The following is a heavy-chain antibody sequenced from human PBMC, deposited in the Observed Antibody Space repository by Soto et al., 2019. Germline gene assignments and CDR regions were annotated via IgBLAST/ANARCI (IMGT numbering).Heavy chain of an antibody. V-gene: IGHV4-38-2*01. CDR3: ARRQNGADPTDAFDI. Sequence: SETLSLTCAVAGYSISSGYYWGWIRQPPGKGLEWIVSIYHSGSTYYNPSLKSRVTISVDTSKNQFSLKLSSVTAADTAVYYCARRQNGADPTDAFDIWGQGTMVTV. J-gene: IGHJ3*02. CDR1: GYSISSGYY. CDR2: IYHSGST. D-gene: IGHD4-17*01.